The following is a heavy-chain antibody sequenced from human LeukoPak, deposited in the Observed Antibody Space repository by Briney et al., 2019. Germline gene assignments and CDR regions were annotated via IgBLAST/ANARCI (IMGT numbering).Heavy chain of an antibody. CDR2: FSLDSDNV. Sequence: PGGSQRLSCGASGFTFHEKYAMHWVRQAPGKGLEWVSGFSLDSDNVGYADSVRGRFTVSRDRAKNSLYLQMNSLRAEDTAVYYCHRSGYEDYWGQGTLVTVSS. CDR3: HRSGYEDY. D-gene: IGHD5-12*01. CDR1: GFTFHEKYA. V-gene: IGHV3-9*01. J-gene: IGHJ4*02.